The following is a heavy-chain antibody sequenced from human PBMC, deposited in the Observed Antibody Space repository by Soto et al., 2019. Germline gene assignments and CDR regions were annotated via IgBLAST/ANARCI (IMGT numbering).Heavy chain of an antibody. J-gene: IGHJ6*02. D-gene: IGHD5-18*01. CDR2: IIPIFGTA. Sequence: SVKVYCKASGGTFSSYAISWVREAPGQGLEWMGGIIPIFGTANYAQKFQGRVTITADKSTSTAYMEPSSLRSEDTAVYYCARDSSGYSYGYYYYGMDVWGQGTTVTVSS. CDR3: ARDSSGYSYGYYYYGMDV. CDR1: GGTFSSYA. V-gene: IGHV1-69*06.